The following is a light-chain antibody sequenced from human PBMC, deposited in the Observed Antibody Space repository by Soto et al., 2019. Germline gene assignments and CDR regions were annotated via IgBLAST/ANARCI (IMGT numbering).Light chain of an antibody. CDR2: GAS. Sequence: EIVLTQSPGTLSLSPGERATLSCRASQSVRSSDLAWYQQKPGQAPRLLMYGASSRATGIPDRFSGYGSGTDFTLTINRLEPEDFAVYYCQHYGSSPWTFGQGTKVEVK. CDR3: QHYGSSPWT. CDR1: QSVRSSD. V-gene: IGKV3-20*01. J-gene: IGKJ1*01.